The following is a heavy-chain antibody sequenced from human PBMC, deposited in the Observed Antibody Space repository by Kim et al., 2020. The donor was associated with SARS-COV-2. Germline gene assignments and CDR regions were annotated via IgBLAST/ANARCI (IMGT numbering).Heavy chain of an antibody. J-gene: IGHJ4*02. V-gene: IGHV3-49*02. Sequence: SVKGRVTITRDESKSIAYLQMNSLKTEDTAVYYCTRGGCSGGSCYSGVDYWGQGTLVTVSS. CDR3: TRGGCSGGSCYSGVDY. D-gene: IGHD2-15*01.